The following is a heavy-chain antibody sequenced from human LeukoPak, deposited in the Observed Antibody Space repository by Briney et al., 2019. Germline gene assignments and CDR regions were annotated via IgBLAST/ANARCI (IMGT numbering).Heavy chain of an antibody. Sequence: PGRSLRLSCAASGFTFSSYGMHWVRQAPGKGLEWVAVISYDGSNKYYADSVKGRFTISRDNSKNTLYLQMNSLRVEDTAVYYCARDGDGDYVFSYYFDYWGQGTLVTVSS. CDR2: ISYDGSNK. V-gene: IGHV3-30*03. CDR3: ARDGDGDYVFSYYFDY. CDR1: GFTFSSYG. J-gene: IGHJ4*02. D-gene: IGHD4-17*01.